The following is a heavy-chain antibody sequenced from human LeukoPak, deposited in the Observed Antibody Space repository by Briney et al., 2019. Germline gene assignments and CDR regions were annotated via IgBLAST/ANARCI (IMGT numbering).Heavy chain of an antibody. D-gene: IGHD5-24*01. J-gene: IGHJ4*02. Sequence: PGGSLRLSCAASGFTFGGYAMHWVRQAPGKGLEWVSNISQDGSDKYYVDSVKGRFTISRDNTRNSLYLQMNSLRAEDTAVYYCARHMERWQQLTRSLDYWGQGTLVTVSS. V-gene: IGHV3-7*01. CDR3: ARHMERWQQLTRSLDY. CDR2: ISQDGSDK. CDR1: GFTFGGYA.